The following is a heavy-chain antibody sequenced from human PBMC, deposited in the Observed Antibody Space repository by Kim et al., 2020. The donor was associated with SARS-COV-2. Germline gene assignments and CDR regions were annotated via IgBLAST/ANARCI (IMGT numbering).Heavy chain of an antibody. Sequence: SVKGRFTISRDNAKNSLYLQMNSLRAEDTAVYYCAREDGDPAPYYYYMDVWGKGTTVTVSS. J-gene: IGHJ6*03. D-gene: IGHD4-17*01. CDR3: AREDGDPAPYYYYMDV. V-gene: IGHV3-21*01.